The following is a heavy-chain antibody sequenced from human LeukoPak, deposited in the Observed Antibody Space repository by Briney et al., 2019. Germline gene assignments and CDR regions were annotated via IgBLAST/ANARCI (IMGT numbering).Heavy chain of an antibody. Sequence: GGSLRFSCAASGFTFDDYAMHWVRQAPGKGLEWVSLISGDGGSTYYADSVKGRFTISRDNSKNSLYLQMNSLRTEDTALYYCAKEGYSYGAPLFDPWGQGTLVTVSS. J-gene: IGHJ5*02. CDR1: GFTFDDYA. V-gene: IGHV3-43*02. CDR2: ISGDGGST. D-gene: IGHD5-18*01. CDR3: AKEGYSYGAPLFDP.